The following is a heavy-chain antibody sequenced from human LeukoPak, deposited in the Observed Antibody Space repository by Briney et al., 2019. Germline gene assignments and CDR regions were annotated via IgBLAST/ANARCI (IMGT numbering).Heavy chain of an antibody. Sequence: PGGSLRLSCAASGFTFSRDWMHWVHQAPGKGLVWVSRISDDGSITTYADSVQGRFTISRDNAKSTVFLQMNSLRVEDTAVYFCVRRYYEYNVYDGHFDFWGQGILVTVSS. J-gene: IGHJ4*02. CDR2: ISDDGSIT. D-gene: IGHD5/OR15-5a*01. CDR1: GFTFSRDW. V-gene: IGHV3-74*03. CDR3: VRRYYEYNVYDGHFDF.